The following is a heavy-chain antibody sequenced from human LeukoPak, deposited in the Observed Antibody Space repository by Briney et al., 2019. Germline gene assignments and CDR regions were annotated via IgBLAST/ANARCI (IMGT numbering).Heavy chain of an antibody. CDR2: IYHSGST. CDR1: GYSISSGYY. D-gene: IGHD1/OR15-1a*01. J-gene: IGHJ3*02. V-gene: IGHV4-38-2*02. CDR3: ARLRNSIDDAFDI. Sequence: PSETLSLTCTVSGYSISSGYYWGWIRQPPGRGLEWTGSIYHSGSTYYNPSLKSRVTISVDTSKNKFSLKLSSVTAADTAVYYCARLRNSIDDAFDIWGQGTMVTVSS.